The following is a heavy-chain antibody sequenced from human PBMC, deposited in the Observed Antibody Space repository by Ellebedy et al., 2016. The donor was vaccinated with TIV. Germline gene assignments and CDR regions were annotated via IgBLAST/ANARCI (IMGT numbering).Heavy chain of an antibody. CDR3: ARGEPWGAFDI. V-gene: IGHV3-7*01. CDR1: GFTFSSYW. D-gene: IGHD1-14*01. J-gene: IGHJ3*02. CDR2: IKQDGSEK. Sequence: GESLKISCAASGFTFSSYWMSWVRQAPGKGLEWVANIKQDGSEKYYVDSVKGRFTISRDNAKNSLYLQMNSRRAEDTAVYYCARGEPWGAFDIWGQGTMVTVSS.